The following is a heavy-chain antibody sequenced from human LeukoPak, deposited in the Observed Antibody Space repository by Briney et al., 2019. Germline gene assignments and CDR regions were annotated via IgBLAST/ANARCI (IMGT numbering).Heavy chain of an antibody. CDR2: IKEDGSER. D-gene: IGHD1-26*01. J-gene: IGHJ6*02. CDR3: ARDRKSYGTYYYYGMDV. Sequence: PGGSLRLSCEGSAFIFSGHWMNWVRQTPGKGLEWVASIKEDGSERQYVDSVKGRFSISRDNTKGSLFLQLNSLRAEDTAVYYCARDRKSYGTYYYYGMDVWGQGTTVTVSS. V-gene: IGHV3-7*03. CDR1: AFIFSGHW.